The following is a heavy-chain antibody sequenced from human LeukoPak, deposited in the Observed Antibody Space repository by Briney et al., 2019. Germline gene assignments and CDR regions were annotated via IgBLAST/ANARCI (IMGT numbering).Heavy chain of an antibody. J-gene: IGHJ4*02. Sequence: GASVKVSCKASGYTFTGYYMHWVRQAPGQGLEWMGWINPNSGGTNYAQKFQGRVTMTRDTSISTAYMELSRLRSDDTAVYYCARVSIVYGSGSYYKNLDYWGQGTLVTVSS. CDR2: INPNSGGT. CDR1: GYTFTGYY. D-gene: IGHD3-10*01. CDR3: ARVSIVYGSGSYYKNLDY. V-gene: IGHV1-2*02.